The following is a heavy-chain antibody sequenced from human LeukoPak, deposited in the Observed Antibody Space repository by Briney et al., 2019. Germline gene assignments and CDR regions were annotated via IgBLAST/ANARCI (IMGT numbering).Heavy chain of an antibody. CDR1: GGTFSSYA. CDR3: ARSPVLRYFDWISTLDY. Sequence: GSSVKVSCKASGGTFSSYAISWVRQAPGQGLEWMGGIIPIFGTANYAQKFQGRVTITADESTSTAYVELSSLRSEDTAVYYCARSPVLRYFDWISTLDYWGQGTLVTVSS. V-gene: IGHV1-69*01. J-gene: IGHJ4*02. D-gene: IGHD3-9*01. CDR2: IIPIFGTA.